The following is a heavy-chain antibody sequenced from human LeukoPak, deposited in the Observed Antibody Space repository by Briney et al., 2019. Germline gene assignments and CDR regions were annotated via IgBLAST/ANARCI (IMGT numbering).Heavy chain of an antibody. D-gene: IGHD3-10*01. V-gene: IGHV4-4*07. Sequence: SETLSLTCTVSGGSISSYYWSWIRQPAGKGLEWIGRIYTSGSNNYNPSLKSRVTMSVDTSKNQFSLKLSSVTAADTAVYYCARDSPSLSMVRYYYYGMDVWGQGTTVTVSS. CDR1: GGSISSYY. CDR3: ARDSPSLSMVRYYYYGMDV. CDR2: IYTSGSN. J-gene: IGHJ6*02.